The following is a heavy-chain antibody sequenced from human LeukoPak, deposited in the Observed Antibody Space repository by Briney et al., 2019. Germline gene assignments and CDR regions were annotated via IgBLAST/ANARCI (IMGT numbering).Heavy chain of an antibody. D-gene: IGHD3-3*01. CDR1: GFTFRTHA. Sequence: GGSLRLSCTASGFTFRTHAMHWVPQAPGKGLEWVAIILYDGSNKHYADSVKGRFSISRDNSKNTLYLQMNSLRAEDTAVYYCAKDRSGMRGLRNFDYWGQGTLVTVSS. CDR3: AKDRSGMRGLRNFDY. J-gene: IGHJ4*02. CDR2: ILYDGSNK. V-gene: IGHV3-30-3*01.